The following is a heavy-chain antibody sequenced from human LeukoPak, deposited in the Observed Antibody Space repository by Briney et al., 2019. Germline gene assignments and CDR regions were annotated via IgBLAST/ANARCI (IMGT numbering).Heavy chain of an antibody. Sequence: PGGSLRLSCAASGFSVSGNFMSWVRQAPGRGLECVSVLSDDGITYYAESVKGRFTISRDSSKSMVYLHMTSLRVADTAVYYCGRGSGLWGQGTLLTVSS. CDR3: GRGSGL. CDR1: GFSVSGNF. V-gene: IGHV3-53*01. J-gene: IGHJ4*02. CDR2: LSDDGIT.